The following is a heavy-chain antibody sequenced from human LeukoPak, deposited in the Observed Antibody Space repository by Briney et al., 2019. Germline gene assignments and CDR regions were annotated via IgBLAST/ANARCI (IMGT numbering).Heavy chain of an antibody. CDR3: AREYYYDSSALLEYFQH. J-gene: IGHJ1*01. D-gene: IGHD3-22*01. V-gene: IGHV1-69*05. Sequence: ASVKVSCKASGGTFSSYAISWVRQAPGQGLEWMGRIIPTFGTANYAQKFQGRVTITTDESTSTAYMELSSLRSEDTAVYYCAREYYYDSSALLEYFQHWGQGTLVTVSS. CDR1: GGTFSSYA. CDR2: IIPTFGTA.